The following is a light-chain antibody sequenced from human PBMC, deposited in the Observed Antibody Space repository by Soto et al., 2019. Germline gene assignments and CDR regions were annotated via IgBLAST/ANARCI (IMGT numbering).Light chain of an antibody. CDR1: QDISNY. J-gene: IGKJ4*01. Sequence: DIQMTQSPSSLSASVGDRVTITCQASQDISNYLNWYQQKPGKAPKLLIYDASNLETGVPSRFSGSGSGTDFNFTISSLQPEDIATYYCQQYDNLPPLTFGGGTQVEIK. CDR2: DAS. V-gene: IGKV1-33*01. CDR3: QQYDNLPPLT.